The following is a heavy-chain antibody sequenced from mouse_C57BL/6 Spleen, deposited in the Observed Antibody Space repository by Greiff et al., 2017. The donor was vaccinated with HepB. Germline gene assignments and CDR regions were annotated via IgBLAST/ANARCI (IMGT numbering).Heavy chain of an antibody. D-gene: IGHD1-1*01. V-gene: IGHV1-50*01. CDR3: ARRTVVAYYFDY. CDR1: GYTFTSYW. Sequence: QVQLQQPGAELVKPGASVKLSCKASGYTFTSYWMQWVKQRPGQGLEWIGEIDPSDSYTNYNQKFKGKATLTVVTSSSTAYMQLSSLTSEDSAVYYCARRTVVAYYFDYWGQGTTLTVSS. J-gene: IGHJ2*01. CDR2: IDPSDSYT.